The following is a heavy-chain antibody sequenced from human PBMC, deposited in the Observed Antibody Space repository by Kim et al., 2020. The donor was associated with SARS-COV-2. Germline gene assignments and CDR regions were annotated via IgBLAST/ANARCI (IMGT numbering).Heavy chain of an antibody. Sequence: WGSLRLSCAASGFTFSHYGMHWVRQAPGKGLEWVAIISYDGSIQYYADSLKGRFTISRDNSKNTLFLQMNSLRPEDTAVYYCAKSVTTMVRVFHYYGMDVWGQGTAVTVSS. D-gene: IGHD3-10*01. V-gene: IGHV3-30*18. CDR3: AKSVTTMVRVFHYYGMDV. CDR2: ISYDGSIQ. J-gene: IGHJ6*02. CDR1: GFTFSHYG.